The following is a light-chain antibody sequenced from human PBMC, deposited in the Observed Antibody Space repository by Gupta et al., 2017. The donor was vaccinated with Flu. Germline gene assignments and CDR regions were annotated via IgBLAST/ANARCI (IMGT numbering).Light chain of an antibody. J-gene: IGLJ3*02. CDR2: EVS. V-gene: IGLV2-14*01. Sequence: QSAPTSPCPRSGSPGTAITLSCTGTSSDVGGYKYVSWYQQHPGKAPKLMIYEVSIRPSGVSYRFSGSKSGNTASLTISGLQTEDEADYYCSSYTSTSTLRVFGGGTKLTVL. CDR3: SSYTSTSTLRV. CDR1: SSDVGGYKY.